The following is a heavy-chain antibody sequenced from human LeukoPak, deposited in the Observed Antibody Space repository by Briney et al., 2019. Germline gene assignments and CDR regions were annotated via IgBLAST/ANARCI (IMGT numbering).Heavy chain of an antibody. D-gene: IGHD3-22*01. CDR1: GGSISSSSYY. CDR3: ASITMNAFDM. CDR2: VYYGGST. J-gene: IGHJ3*02. Sequence: PSETLSLTCTVSGGSISSSSYYWGWIRQPPGKGLECIGSVYYGGSTYYNPSLRSRVTISVDTSKNQFSLKLSSVTAADTAVYYCASITMNAFDMWGQGTMVTVSS. V-gene: IGHV4-39*01.